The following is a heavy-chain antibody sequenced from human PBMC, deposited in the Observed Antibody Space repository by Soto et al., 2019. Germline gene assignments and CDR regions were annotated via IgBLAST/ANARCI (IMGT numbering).Heavy chain of an antibody. D-gene: IGHD2-15*01. CDR3: AGSYCSGGSCYPGDLDY. V-gene: IGHV3-21*01. Sequence: GGSLRLSCAASGFTFSSYSMNWVRQAPGKGLEWVSSISSSSYIYYADSVKGRFTISRGNAKNSLYLQMNSLRAEDTAVYYCAGSYCSGGSCYPGDLDYWGQGTLVTVSS. CDR1: GFTFSSYS. J-gene: IGHJ4*02. CDR2: ISSSSYI.